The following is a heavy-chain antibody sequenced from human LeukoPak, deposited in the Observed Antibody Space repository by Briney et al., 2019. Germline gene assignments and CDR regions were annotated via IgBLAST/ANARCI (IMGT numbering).Heavy chain of an antibody. V-gene: IGHV4-39*01. D-gene: IGHD1-26*01. CDR2: IYYSGST. Sequence: PSETLSLTCTVSGGSISSSSYYWGWIRQPPGKGLEWIGSIYYSGSTYYNPSLKSRVTISVDTSKNQFSLKLSSVTAADTAVYYCARRKGGATRTRYHFDYWGQGTLVTVSS. CDR3: ARRKGGATRTRYHFDY. J-gene: IGHJ4*02. CDR1: GGSISSSSYY.